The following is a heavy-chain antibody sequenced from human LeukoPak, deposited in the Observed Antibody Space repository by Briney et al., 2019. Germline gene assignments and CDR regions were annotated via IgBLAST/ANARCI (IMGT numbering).Heavy chain of an antibody. D-gene: IGHD2-21*02. V-gene: IGHV1-3*01. CDR1: GYTFTSYA. Sequence: APVKVSCKASGYTFTSYAMHWVRQAPGQRLEWMGWINAGNGNTKYSQKFQGRVTITRDTSASTAYMELSSLRSEDTAVYYCARLELYCGGDCYQTDAFDIWGQGTMVTVSS. CDR3: ARLELYCGGDCYQTDAFDI. J-gene: IGHJ3*02. CDR2: INAGNGNT.